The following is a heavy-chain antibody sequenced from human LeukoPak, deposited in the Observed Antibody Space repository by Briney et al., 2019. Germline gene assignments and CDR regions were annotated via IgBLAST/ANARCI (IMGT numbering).Heavy chain of an antibody. CDR1: GFTFSSYA. CDR2: ISGSGGST. V-gene: IGHV3-23*01. J-gene: IGHJ4*02. CDR3: AKGTETYYDFWSGYLVGFDY. Sequence: GGSLRLSCAASGFTFSSYAMSWVRQAPGKGLEWVSAISGSGGSTYYADSVKGRFTISRDNSKNTLYLQMNSLRAEDTAVYYCAKGTETYYDFWSGYLVGFDYWGQGILVTVSS. D-gene: IGHD3-3*01.